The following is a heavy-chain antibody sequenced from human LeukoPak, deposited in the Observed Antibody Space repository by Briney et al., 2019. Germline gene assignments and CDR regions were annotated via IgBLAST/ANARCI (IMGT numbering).Heavy chain of an antibody. V-gene: IGHV3-21*04. Sequence: GGSLRLSCAASGFTFSSYSMNWVRQAPGKGLEWVSSISSSSSYIYYADSVKGRFTISRDNAKNSLYLQMNSLRVEDTALYYCARGGRITIFGVGTFDYWGQGTLVTVSS. CDR1: GFTFSSYS. D-gene: IGHD3-3*01. J-gene: IGHJ4*02. CDR2: ISSSSSYI. CDR3: ARGGRITIFGVGTFDY.